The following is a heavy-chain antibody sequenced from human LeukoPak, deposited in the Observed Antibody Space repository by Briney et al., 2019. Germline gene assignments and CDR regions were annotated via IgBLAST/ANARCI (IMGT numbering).Heavy chain of an antibody. Sequence: ASVKVSCKASGYTFTGYYMHWVRQAPRQGLEWMGWINPNSGGTNYAQKFQGRVTMTRDTSISTAYMELSRLRSDDTAVYYCARGPLGAAPYYFDYWGQGTLVTVSS. CDR1: GYTFTGYY. D-gene: IGHD1-26*01. CDR3: ARGPLGAAPYYFDY. CDR2: INPNSGGT. V-gene: IGHV1-2*02. J-gene: IGHJ4*02.